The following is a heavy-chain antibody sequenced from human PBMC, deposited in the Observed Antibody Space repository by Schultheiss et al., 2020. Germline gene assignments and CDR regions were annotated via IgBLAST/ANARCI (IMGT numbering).Heavy chain of an antibody. V-gene: IGHV4-31*03. J-gene: IGHJ4*02. CDR2: IYYSGST. CDR1: GGSVSSGSYY. D-gene: IGHD1-26*01. CDR3: ARVSVKWDLSGTGSLDY. Sequence: LRLSCTVSGGSVSSGSYYWSWIRQHPGKGLEWIGYIYYSGSTYYNPSLKSRVTISVDTSKNQFSLKLSSVTAADTAVYYCARVSVKWDLSGTGSLDYWGQGTLVTVSS.